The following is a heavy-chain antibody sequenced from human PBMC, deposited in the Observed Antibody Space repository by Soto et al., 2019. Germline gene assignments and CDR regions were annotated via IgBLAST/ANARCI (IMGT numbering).Heavy chain of an antibody. Sequence: ASVKVSCKASGYTFTSYYMHWVRQAPGQGLEWMGIINPSGGSTSYAQKFQGRVTMTRDTSKNQFSLKLSSVTAADTAVYYCARASPVVTDVWAQGTTVTVSS. V-gene: IGHV1-46*01. D-gene: IGHD5-18*01. J-gene: IGHJ6*02. CDR3: ARASPVVTDV. CDR1: GYTFTSYY. CDR2: INPSGGST.